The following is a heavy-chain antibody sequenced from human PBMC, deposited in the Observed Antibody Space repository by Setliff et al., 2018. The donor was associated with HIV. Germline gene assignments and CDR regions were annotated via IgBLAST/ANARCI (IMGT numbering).Heavy chain of an antibody. D-gene: IGHD6-13*01. V-gene: IGHV4-39*07. CDR3: ARDGYSSSWYVISGSFDY. Sequence: SETLSLTCIVSGGSISSSSYYWGWIRQPPGKGLEWIGTVYYSGSTYYNPSLKSLVTISVDTSENQFSLKLSSVTAADTAVYYCARDGYSSSWYVISGSFDYWGQGILVTDSS. J-gene: IGHJ4*02. CDR2: VYYSGST. CDR1: GGSISSSSYY.